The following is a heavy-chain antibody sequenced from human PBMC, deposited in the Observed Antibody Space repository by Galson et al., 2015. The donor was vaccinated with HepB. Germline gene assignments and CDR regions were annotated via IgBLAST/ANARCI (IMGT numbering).Heavy chain of an antibody. J-gene: IGHJ4*02. CDR1: GFAFSSFG. CDR2: IRYDGNSK. V-gene: IGHV3-30*02. CDR3: ARDGHPVLRSFDWLLPLDS. Sequence: SLRLSCAASGFAFSSFGIHWVRQAPGKGLEWMTFIRYDGNSKNYADSVKGRFTISRDNSNNTMYLQMNSLRPEDTAVYFCARDGHPVLRSFDWLLPLDSWGQGTLVTVSS. D-gene: IGHD3-9*01.